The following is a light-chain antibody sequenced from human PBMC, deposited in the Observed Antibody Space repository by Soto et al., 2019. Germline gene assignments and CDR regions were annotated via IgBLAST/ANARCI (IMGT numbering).Light chain of an antibody. V-gene: IGKV1-39*01. Sequence: QMTQSPSSLSASVGDRVTITCRASQSISRYLNWYQQKPGKAPNLLIYVASSLQSEVPSRFSASGSGTDLTITITSLQPEDFETYYCQQSYGTPITFGQGTRLEIK. CDR3: QQSYGTPIT. CDR1: QSISRY. CDR2: VAS. J-gene: IGKJ5*01.